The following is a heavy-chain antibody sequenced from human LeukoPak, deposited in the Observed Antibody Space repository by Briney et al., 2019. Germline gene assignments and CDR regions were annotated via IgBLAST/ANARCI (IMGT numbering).Heavy chain of an antibody. CDR3: ARAGKDSSGYYKYYYYYGMDV. V-gene: IGHV3-21*01. Sequence: PGRSLRLSCTASGFTFGDYAMSWFRQAPGKGLEWVSSISSSSSYIYYADSVKGRFTISRDNAKNSLYLQMNSLRAEDTAVYYCARAGKDSSGYYKYYYYYGMDVWGQGTTVTVSS. CDR2: ISSSSSYI. J-gene: IGHJ6*02. D-gene: IGHD3-22*01. CDR1: GFTFGDYA.